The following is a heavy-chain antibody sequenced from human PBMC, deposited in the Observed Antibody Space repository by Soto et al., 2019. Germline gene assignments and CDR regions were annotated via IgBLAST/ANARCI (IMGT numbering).Heavy chain of an antibody. CDR3: ARLRRIADKFDY. V-gene: IGHV5-51*01. Sequence: VESLKISCKGSGYIFTSYWIGCFLQMPGKVLEWMGIIYPGDSDTRYSPSFQGQVTISADKSISTAYLQWSSLKASDTAMYYCARLRRIADKFDYWGQGTLVTVSS. CDR1: GYIFTSYW. CDR2: IYPGDSDT. D-gene: IGHD6-13*01. J-gene: IGHJ4*02.